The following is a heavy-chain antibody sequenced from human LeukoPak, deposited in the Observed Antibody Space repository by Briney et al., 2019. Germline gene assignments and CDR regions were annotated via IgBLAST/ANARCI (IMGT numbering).Heavy chain of an antibody. D-gene: IGHD3-22*01. Sequence: SETLSLTCTVSGGSISSSSYYWGWIRQPPGKGLEWIGSIYYSGSTYYNPSLKSRVTISVDTSKNQFSLKLSSVTAADTAVYYCAGVQDYYDSSGYFCWGQGTLVTVSS. CDR3: AGVQDYYDSSGYFC. CDR2: IYYSGST. J-gene: IGHJ4*02. CDR1: GGSISSSSYY. V-gene: IGHV4-39*01.